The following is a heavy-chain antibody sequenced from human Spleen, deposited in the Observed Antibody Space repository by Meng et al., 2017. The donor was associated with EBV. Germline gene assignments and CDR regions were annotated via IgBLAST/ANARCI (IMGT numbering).Heavy chain of an antibody. V-gene: IGHV4-61*01. Sequence: HLQESRPGALKPSETLSLTFTVSGGSVRSASYYWTWIRQPPGKALEWIGYIHYSGNPNYNSSLKRRVTISVDMSKNQFSLRLSSVTAADTAVYYCARLFYYGSGRLKFDFWGQGTLVTVSS. CDR1: GGSVRSASYY. CDR2: IHYSGNP. CDR3: ARLFYYGSGRLKFDF. D-gene: IGHD3-10*01. J-gene: IGHJ4*02.